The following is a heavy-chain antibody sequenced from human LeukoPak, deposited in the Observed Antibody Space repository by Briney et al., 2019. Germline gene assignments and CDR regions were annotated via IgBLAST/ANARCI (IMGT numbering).Heavy chain of an antibody. Sequence: ETLSLTCAVYGGSFSGYYWSWIRQPPGKGLEWVSSISSSSSYIYYADSVKGRFTISRDNAKNSLYLQMNSLRAEDTAVYYCAGGAGRFNWFDPWGQGTLVTVSS. CDR2: ISSSSSYI. CDR1: GGSFSGYY. V-gene: IGHV3-21*01. J-gene: IGHJ5*02. D-gene: IGHD1-26*01. CDR3: AGGAGRFNWFDP.